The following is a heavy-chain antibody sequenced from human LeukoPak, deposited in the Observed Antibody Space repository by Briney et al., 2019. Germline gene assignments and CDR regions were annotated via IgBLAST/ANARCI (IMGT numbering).Heavy chain of an antibody. CDR2: ISNSGTYT. V-gene: IGHV3-11*03. CDR3: ARSRGAGPGACFDY. CDR1: GFTFSDEY. Sequence: PGGALRLSCAASGFTFSDEYMSWIRQAPGKGLEWVSYISNSGTYTNYADSVRGRFTISRDNAKHSLYLQMNSLRAEDTAVYYCARSRGAGPGACFDYWGQGTLVTVSS. J-gene: IGHJ4*02. D-gene: IGHD6-19*01.